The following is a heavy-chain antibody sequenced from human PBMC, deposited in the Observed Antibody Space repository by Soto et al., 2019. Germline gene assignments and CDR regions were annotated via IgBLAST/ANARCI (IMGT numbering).Heavy chain of an antibody. CDR2: INHSGST. J-gene: IGHJ6*02. CDR1: GGSFSGYY. Sequence: ETLSLTCAVYGGSFSGYYWSWIRQPPGKGLEWIGEINHSGSTNYNPSLKSRVTISVDTSKNQFSLRLSSVTAADTAVYYCARVSLKVVVITKGIYYYGMDVWGQGTTVTVSS. CDR3: ARVSLKVVVITKGIYYYGMDV. V-gene: IGHV4-34*01. D-gene: IGHD3-22*01.